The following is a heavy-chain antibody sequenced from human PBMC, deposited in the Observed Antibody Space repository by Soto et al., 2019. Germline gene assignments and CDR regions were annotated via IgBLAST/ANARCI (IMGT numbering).Heavy chain of an antibody. Sequence: PSETLSLTCTVSGDSVTSGSHYWSWIRQPPGKGLEYIGYIFYSENTSYHPSIKSRVTISVDTSQNQFSLTLSSVTAADPALYYCARAPVGTVKMVSYYSYGVAFWGKGTTVTVSS. V-gene: IGHV4-61*01. CDR1: GDSVTSGSHY. D-gene: IGHD2-8*01. J-gene: IGHJ6*04. CDR3: ARAPVGTVKMVSYYSYGVAF. CDR2: IFYSENT.